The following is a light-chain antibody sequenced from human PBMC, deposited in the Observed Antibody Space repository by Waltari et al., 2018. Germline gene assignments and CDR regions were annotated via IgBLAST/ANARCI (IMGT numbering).Light chain of an antibody. CDR3: QQYNNWPPWT. J-gene: IGKJ1*01. V-gene: IGKV3-15*01. CDR2: GAS. CDR1: QSVSSN. Sequence: EIVMTQPPATLSVSPVERATLSCRASQSVSSNLAWYQQNPGQAPRLLIYGASNRATGIPARFSGSGSGTEFTLTISSMQSEDFAVYYCQQYNNWPPWTFGQGTKVEIK.